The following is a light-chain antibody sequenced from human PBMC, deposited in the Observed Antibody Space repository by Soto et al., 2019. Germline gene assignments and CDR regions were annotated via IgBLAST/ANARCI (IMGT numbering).Light chain of an antibody. CDR1: QAITDY. CDR2: AAS. J-gene: IGKJ1*01. Sequence: DIQMTQSPSSLSASVGDRVTITCRASQAITDYLAWYQQRPGRAPNLLIYAASTLQSGVPSRFSGSGSGTHFTLTITGLQPEDVATYYCQNYNNAPWTFGQGTKVDIK. CDR3: QNYNNAPWT. V-gene: IGKV1-27*01.